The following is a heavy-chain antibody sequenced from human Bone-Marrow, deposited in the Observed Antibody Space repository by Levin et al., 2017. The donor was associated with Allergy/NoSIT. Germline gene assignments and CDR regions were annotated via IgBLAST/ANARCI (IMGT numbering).Heavy chain of an antibody. CDR1: GYMFTSYP. Sequence: PTASVKVSCKASGYMFTSYPMNWVRLAPGQGLEWMGWINTKTGNPTYAQGFTGRFVFSSDTSVSTAYLQINSLKSEDSAVYYCARQDRDESTAAFDIWGQGTMVTVSS. J-gene: IGHJ3*02. CDR2: INTKTGNP. D-gene: IGHD6-6*01. CDR3: ARQDRDESTAAFDI. V-gene: IGHV7-4-1*02.